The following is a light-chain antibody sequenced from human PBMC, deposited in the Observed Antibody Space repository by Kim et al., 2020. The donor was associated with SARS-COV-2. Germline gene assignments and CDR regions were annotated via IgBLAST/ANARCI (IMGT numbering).Light chain of an antibody. Sequence: SPGERAPLSCRASQSISSSYLDWYQQKPGQAPRLLIYGASSRATGIPDRFSGSGSGTDCTLTISRLEPEDFAVYYCQQYSISPLTFGQGTKVDIK. CDR2: GAS. CDR3: QQYSISPLT. J-gene: IGKJ1*01. V-gene: IGKV3-20*01. CDR1: QSISSSY.